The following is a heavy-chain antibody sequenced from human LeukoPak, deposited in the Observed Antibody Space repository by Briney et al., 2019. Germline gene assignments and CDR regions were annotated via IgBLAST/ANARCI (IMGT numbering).Heavy chain of an antibody. Sequence: GGSLRLSCAASGFTFDDYAMHWVRQAPGKGLEWVSGISWNSGSIGYADSVKGRFTISRDNAKNSLYLQMNSLRAEDTAVYYCATSVAGTMFDYWGQGTLVTVSS. CDR2: ISWNSGSI. V-gene: IGHV3-9*01. CDR3: ATSVAGTMFDY. CDR1: GFTFDDYA. D-gene: IGHD6-19*01. J-gene: IGHJ4*02.